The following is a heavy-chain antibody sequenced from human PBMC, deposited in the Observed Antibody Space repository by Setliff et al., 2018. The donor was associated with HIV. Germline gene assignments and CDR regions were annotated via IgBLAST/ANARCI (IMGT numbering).Heavy chain of an antibody. Sequence: ASVKVSCKTSGYTFTTYDIHCVRLAPGQGLEWMGWINPNSGGTNYGGTNYAQKFQGRVTMTRDTSTITAYMELSSLRYDDKAVYYCARGSAYRDFDYWGQGTLVTVSS. D-gene: IGHD3-10*01. CDR3: ARGSAYRDFDY. CDR1: GYTFTTYD. CDR2: INPNSGGTNYGGT. J-gene: IGHJ4*02. V-gene: IGHV1-2*02.